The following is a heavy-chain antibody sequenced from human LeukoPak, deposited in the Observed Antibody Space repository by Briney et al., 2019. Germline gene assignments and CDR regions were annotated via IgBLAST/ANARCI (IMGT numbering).Heavy chain of an antibody. J-gene: IGHJ4*02. Sequence: KSSETLSLTCTVSGGSNSSSGYYWGWIHQPPGKGLEWIGSIYYSGSTYYNPSLKSRVTISVDTSKNQFSLKLSSVTAADTAVYYCARDFPYGSGSPRDYWGQGTLVTVSS. CDR2: IYYSGST. CDR3: ARDFPYGSGSPRDY. CDR1: GGSNSSSGYY. D-gene: IGHD3-10*01. V-gene: IGHV4-39*07.